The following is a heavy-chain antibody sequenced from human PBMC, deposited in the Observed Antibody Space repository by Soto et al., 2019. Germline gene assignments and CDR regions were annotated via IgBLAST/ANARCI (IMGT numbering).Heavy chain of an antibody. V-gene: IGHV1-18*01. J-gene: IGHJ5*02. CDR1: GYTFTSYG. CDR2: ISAYNGNT. CDR3: ARDDRPYSSSSGGWFDP. Sequence: QVQLVQSGAEVKKPGASVKVSCKASGYTFTSYGISWVRQAPGQGLEWMGWISAYNGNTNYAQKLQGRVTMTTDTSTSTAYMELRSLRSDDTAVYYCARDDRPYSSSSGGWFDPWGQGTLVTVSS. D-gene: IGHD6-6*01.